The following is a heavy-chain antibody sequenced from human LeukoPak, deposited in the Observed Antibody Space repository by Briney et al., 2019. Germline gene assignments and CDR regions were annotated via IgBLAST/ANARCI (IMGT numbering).Heavy chain of an antibody. CDR1: GGSFSAYY. V-gene: IGHV4-34*01. Sequence: KPSETLSLTCAVYGGSFSAYYWSWIRQPPGKGLEWIGEINHSGSTNYIPSLKSRVTMSVDTSKNQFSLKLNSVTAADTAVYYCARGGRFAPIVVVVAATQLMDVWGKGTTVTVSS. J-gene: IGHJ6*04. CDR3: ARGGRFAPIVVVVAATQLMDV. CDR2: INHSGST. D-gene: IGHD2-15*01.